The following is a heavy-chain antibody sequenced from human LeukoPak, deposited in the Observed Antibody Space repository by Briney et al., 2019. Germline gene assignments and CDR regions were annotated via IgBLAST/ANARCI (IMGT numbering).Heavy chain of an antibody. CDR2: IYTSGST. V-gene: IGHV4-4*07. J-gene: IGHJ6*03. CDR1: GGSISSYY. Sequence: SETLSLTCTVSGGSISSYYWSWIRQPAGKGLEWIGSIYTSGSTNYNPSLKSRVTISVDKSKNQFSLKLSSVTAADTAVYYCARDVAYSGGDCYSDYYYYMDVWGKGTTVTVSS. CDR3: ARDVAYSGGDCYSDYYYYMDV. D-gene: IGHD2-21*02.